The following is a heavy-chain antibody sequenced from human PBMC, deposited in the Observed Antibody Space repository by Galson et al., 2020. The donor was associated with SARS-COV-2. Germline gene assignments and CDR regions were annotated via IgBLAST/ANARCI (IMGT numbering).Heavy chain of an antibody. CDR2: ISGDGSRT. Sequence: GGSLRLSCAASGFTFDDYAMHWVRQAPGKSLEWVSLISGDGSRTYYADSVTGRFTVSRDNSKNSLYLQMNSLRIEDTALYYCTKERHCDSTSCYVPFDYWGQGTLVTVSS. D-gene: IGHD2-2*01. V-gene: IGHV3-43*02. CDR1: GFTFDDYA. CDR3: TKERHCDSTSCYVPFDY. J-gene: IGHJ4*02.